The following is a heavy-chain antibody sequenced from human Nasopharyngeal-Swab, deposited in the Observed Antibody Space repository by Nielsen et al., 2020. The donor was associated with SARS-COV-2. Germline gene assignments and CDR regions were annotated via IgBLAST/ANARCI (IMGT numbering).Heavy chain of an antibody. CDR1: GYTFASYG. CDR3: ARYTRPGDYIYYYYGMDV. CDR2: ISVYNGNT. D-gene: IGHD4-17*01. V-gene: IGHV1-18*01. Sequence: ASVKVSCKASGYTFASYGISWVRQAPGQGLEWMGWISVYNGNTNYAQKLQGRVTMTTDTSTNTAYMELRSLRSDDTAVYYCARYTRPGDYIYYYYGMDVWGQGTTVTVSS. J-gene: IGHJ6*02.